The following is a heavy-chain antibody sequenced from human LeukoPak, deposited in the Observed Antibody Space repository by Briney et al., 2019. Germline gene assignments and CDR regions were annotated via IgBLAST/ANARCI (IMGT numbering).Heavy chain of an antibody. CDR3: ARTSSVTTARYFDY. J-gene: IGHJ4*02. Sequence: PSETLSLTCTVSGGSISSYYWSWIRQPPGKGLEWIGEINHSGSTNYNPSLKSRVTISVDTSKNQFSLKLSSVTAADTAVYYCARTSSVTTARYFDYWGQGTLVTVSS. CDR1: GGSISSYY. D-gene: IGHD4-17*01. V-gene: IGHV4-34*01. CDR2: INHSGST.